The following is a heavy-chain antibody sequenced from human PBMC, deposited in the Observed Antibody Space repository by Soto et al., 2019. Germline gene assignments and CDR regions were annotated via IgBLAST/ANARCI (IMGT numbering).Heavy chain of an antibody. CDR1: GASITIGGYY. V-gene: IGHV4-31*02. J-gene: IGHJ4*02. D-gene: IGHD5-12*01. CDR2: LYYSGST. Sequence: QVQLQEPGPGLVNPSQTLSLTRPVPGASITIGGYYWAWLRHNPGKGLGWIGYLYYSGSTYYNPSLKSRVTISVDTSKNQFSLKLSSVTAADTAVYYCAREEEWLHLDYCGQGTLVTVSS. CDR3: AREEEWLHLDY.